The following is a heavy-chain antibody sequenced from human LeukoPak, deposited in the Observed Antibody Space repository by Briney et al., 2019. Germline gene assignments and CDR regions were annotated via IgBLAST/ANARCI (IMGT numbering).Heavy chain of an antibody. V-gene: IGHV3-30-3*01. CDR2: ISYDGSNK. J-gene: IGHJ4*02. Sequence: GRSLRLSCAASGFTFSSYAMHWVRQAPGKGLEWVAVISYDGSNKYYADSVKGRFTISRDNSRNTLYLQMNSLRAEDTAVYYCAKGGTDYGDYLPQPTYFDYWGQGTLVTVSS. CDR3: AKGGTDYGDYLPQPTYFDY. CDR1: GFTFSSYA. D-gene: IGHD4-17*01.